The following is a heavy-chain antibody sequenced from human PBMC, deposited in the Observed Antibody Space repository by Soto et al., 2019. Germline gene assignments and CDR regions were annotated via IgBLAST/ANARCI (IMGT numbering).Heavy chain of an antibody. V-gene: IGHV3-21*01. J-gene: IGHJ3*02. CDR2: ISSSSSYI. CDR1: GFTFSSHS. CDR3: ASEVVVAALDAFDI. Sequence: GGSLRLSCAASGFTFSSHSMNWVRQAPGKGLEWVSSISSSSSYIYYADSVKGRFTISRDNAKNSLYLQMNSLRVEDTAVYYCASEVVVAALDAFDIWGQGTMVTVSS. D-gene: IGHD2-15*01.